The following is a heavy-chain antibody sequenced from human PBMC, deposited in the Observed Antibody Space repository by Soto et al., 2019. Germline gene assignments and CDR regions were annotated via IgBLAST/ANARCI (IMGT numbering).Heavy chain of an antibody. CDR3: AGVETLGGVLDY. CDR2: IIPIFGTA. D-gene: IGHD3-16*01. V-gene: IGHV1-69*13. CDR1: GGTFSSYA. Sequence: SVKVSCKASGGTFSSYAISWVRQAPGQGLEWMGGIIPIFGTANYAQKFQGRVTITADESTSTAYMELSSLRSEDTAVYYCAGVETLGGVLDYWGQGTLVTVSS. J-gene: IGHJ4*02.